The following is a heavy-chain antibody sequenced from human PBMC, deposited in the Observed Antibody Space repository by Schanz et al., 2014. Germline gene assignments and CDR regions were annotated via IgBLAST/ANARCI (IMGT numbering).Heavy chain of an antibody. D-gene: IGHD3-10*01. V-gene: IGHV3-33*01. CDR2: IGYDGSEK. J-gene: IGHJ4*02. Sequence: QVQLVESGGGVVQPGRSLRLSCATPGLNLDYYGMNWVRPAPGKGLEWVANIGYDGSEKYYVDSVKGRFTISRDNSKDTLYLQMSGLTPEDTAVYYCARGPIPIQGVPMDFWGQGTLXTVSS. CDR1: GLNLDYYG. CDR3: ARGPIPIQGVPMDF.